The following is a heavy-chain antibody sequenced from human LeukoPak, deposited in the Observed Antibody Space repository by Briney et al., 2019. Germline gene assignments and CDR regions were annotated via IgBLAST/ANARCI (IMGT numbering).Heavy chain of an antibody. D-gene: IGHD1-7*01. J-gene: IGHJ4*02. CDR1: GFTFRSYA. Sequence: AGGSLRLSCAASGFTFRSYAMSWVRQSPGKGLEWVSDISGGGGSTYYADSVKGRFTISRDNSKNTLYLLMNGLRAEDTAVYYCAKDGTTRGAFYFDSWGQGTLVTVSS. V-gene: IGHV3-23*01. CDR2: ISGGGGST. CDR3: AKDGTTRGAFYFDS.